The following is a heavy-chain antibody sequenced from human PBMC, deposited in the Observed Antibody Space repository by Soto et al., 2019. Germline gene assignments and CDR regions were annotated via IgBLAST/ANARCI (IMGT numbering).Heavy chain of an antibody. D-gene: IGHD2-2*01. CDR2: INWNGGST. CDR1: GFTFDDYG. J-gene: IGHJ3*02. Sequence: GGALRLSCAASGFTFDDYGISWVLQAPGKGLEWVSGINWNGGSTGYADSLKGRLTISRDKPKNSLHLQMNSLTAEDTELYQCARVTTVRDFDIWGQGTMVTVSS. V-gene: IGHV3-20*01. CDR3: ARVTTVRDFDI.